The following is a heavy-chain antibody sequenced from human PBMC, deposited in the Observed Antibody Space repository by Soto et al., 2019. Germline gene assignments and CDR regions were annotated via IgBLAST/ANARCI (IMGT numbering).Heavy chain of an antibody. Sequence: PGGSLRLSCAASGFSFSDARMTWVRQAPGAGLEWVGRIKSKTDGGTTDYAAPVKGRFTISRDASKTTLYLQMNSLKTEDTAIYYCTTDPHSTGTKYWGQGTLVTVSS. CDR2: IKSKTDGGTT. CDR3: TTDPHSTGTKY. J-gene: IGHJ4*02. V-gene: IGHV3-15*01. D-gene: IGHD1-1*01. CDR1: GFSFSDAR.